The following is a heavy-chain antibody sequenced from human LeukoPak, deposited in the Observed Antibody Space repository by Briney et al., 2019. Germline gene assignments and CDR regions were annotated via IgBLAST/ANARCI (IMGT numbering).Heavy chain of an antibody. V-gene: IGHV3-74*01. CDR3: ARDRPHNWFDP. Sequence: GRSRSPSCAASGFTFRKYWMHWVRLAPGKGLVWDVHIHNEGDDPTFAASVKGRCTISRENAKNTLYLQKKSLRAEDTAVDFCARDRPHNWFDPWGQGTLVTVSS. J-gene: IGHJ5*02. CDR2: IHNEGDDP. CDR1: GFTFRKYW.